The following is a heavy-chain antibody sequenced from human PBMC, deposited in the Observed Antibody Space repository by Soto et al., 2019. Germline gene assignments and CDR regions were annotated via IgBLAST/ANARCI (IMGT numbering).Heavy chain of an antibody. CDR1: DGSVNSGNYY. V-gene: IGHV4-61*01. Sequence: PSETLSFTCSVSDGSVNSGNYYWTWIRQPPGKGLVWIGYIHSSGSTLYSPSLKSRGSISVDMSMNQFSLKANSLTAADTAVCHCARDAQDLLNSWGQGTLVTVSS. D-gene: IGHD3-10*01. CDR2: IHSSGST. CDR3: ARDAQDLLNS. J-gene: IGHJ4*02.